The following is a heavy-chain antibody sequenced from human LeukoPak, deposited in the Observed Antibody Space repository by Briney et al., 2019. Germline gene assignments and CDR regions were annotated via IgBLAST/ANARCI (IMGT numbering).Heavy chain of an antibody. Sequence: GGSLRLSCVDSTFGVRANYMTWVRQAPGKGLEWVSVLYSGGSEYYEDSVKGRFTISRDNAKNTLYLQMNSLRAEDTAVYYCVRDFMYNTACTGCWGQGTLVTVSS. J-gene: IGHJ4*02. CDR1: TFGVRANY. D-gene: IGHD5-18*01. V-gene: IGHV3-53*01. CDR2: LYSGGSE. CDR3: VRDFMYNTACTGC.